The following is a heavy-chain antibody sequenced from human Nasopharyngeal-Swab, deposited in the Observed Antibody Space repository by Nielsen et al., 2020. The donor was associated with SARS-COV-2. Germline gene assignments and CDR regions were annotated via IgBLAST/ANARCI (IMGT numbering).Heavy chain of an antibody. CDR2: IAYDASNE. D-gene: IGHD4-17*01. CDR3: ARDAPAHYGAFY. CDR1: GFTFSVFG. V-gene: IGHV3-30*03. J-gene: IGHJ4*02. Sequence: GGSPPLSGAASGFTFSVFGMHWVRQAPGKGLEWVAFIAYDASNEYYGDSVKGRFSISRDSTKNTLYLQMDSLRGEDTAVYYCARDAPAHYGAFYWGRGTLVTVSS.